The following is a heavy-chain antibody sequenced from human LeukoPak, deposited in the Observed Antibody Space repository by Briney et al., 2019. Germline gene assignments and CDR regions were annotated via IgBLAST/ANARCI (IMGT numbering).Heavy chain of an antibody. V-gene: IGHV3-21*04. CDR1: GFIFSNYG. Sequence: GGSLRLSCAASGFIFSNYGMSWVRQAPGKGLEWVSSISFSSTHIYYADSIQGRFTISRDNAENSLYLQMNSLRAEDTAVYYCAKDGPSVVPGAFDIWGQGTMVTVSS. CDR3: AKDGPSVVPGAFDI. CDR2: ISFSSTHI. J-gene: IGHJ3*02. D-gene: IGHD2-15*01.